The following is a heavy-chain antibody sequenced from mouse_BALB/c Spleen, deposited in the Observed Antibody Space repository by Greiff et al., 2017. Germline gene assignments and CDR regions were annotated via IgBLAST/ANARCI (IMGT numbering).Heavy chain of an antibody. J-gene: IGHJ2*01. CDR1: GYTFTSYW. D-gene: IGHD1-1*01. CDR2: IYPGSGST. CDR3: TRGITTVVNYFDY. Sequence: LQQPGSELVRPGASVKLSCKASGYTFTSYWMHWVKQRPGQGLAWIGNIYPGSGSTNYDEKFKSKATLTVDTSSSTAYMQLSRLTSEDSAVYYCTRGITTVVNYFDYWGQGTTRTVAA. V-gene: IGHV1S22*01.